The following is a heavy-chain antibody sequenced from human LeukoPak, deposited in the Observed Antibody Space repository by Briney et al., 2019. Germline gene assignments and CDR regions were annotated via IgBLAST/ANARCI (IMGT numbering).Heavy chain of an antibody. J-gene: IGHJ5*02. D-gene: IGHD5-18*01. V-gene: IGHV1-8*03. CDR1: GYTFTSYD. CDR2: MNPNSGNT. CDR3: AVDTTTRYDWFDP. Sequence: ASVKVSCKASGYTFTSYDINWVRQATGQGLEWMGWMNPNSGNTGYAQKFQGRLTIITDESTSTAYMELSSLRSEDTAVYYCAVDTTTRYDWFDPWGQGTLVTVSS.